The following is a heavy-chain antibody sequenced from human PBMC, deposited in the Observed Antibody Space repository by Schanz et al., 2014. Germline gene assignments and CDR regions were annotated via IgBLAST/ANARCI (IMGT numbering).Heavy chain of an antibody. J-gene: IGHJ3*01. D-gene: IGHD3-10*01. V-gene: IGHV3-74*02. CDR1: GFTFSSHW. Sequence: EVQLVESGGGLVQPGGSLRLSCAASGFTFSSHWMHWVRQDPGKGLVWVASINSGGSNTDYADSVTGRFTISRDNTKNTLKLKMKSLRAEDTAVYYCAKGRFGELSAFDVWGQGTMVTVSS. CDR2: INSGGSNT. CDR3: AKGRFGELSAFDV.